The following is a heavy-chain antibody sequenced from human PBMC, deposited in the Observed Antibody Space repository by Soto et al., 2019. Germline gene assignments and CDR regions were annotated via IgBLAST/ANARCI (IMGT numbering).Heavy chain of an antibody. CDR1: NGSVSSGSYY. Sequence: QVQLQESGPGLVKPSETLSLTCTVSNGSVSSGSYYWNWIRQPPGRGLEWIGYIYYNGNTNYNPALRSRPTLSVDTSKNQFSLKLTSVTAADAAVYYCARYSGSGHARIMDVWGHGTTVAVSS. J-gene: IGHJ6*02. D-gene: IGHD1-26*01. V-gene: IGHV4-61*01. CDR2: IYYNGNT. CDR3: ARYSGSGHARIMDV.